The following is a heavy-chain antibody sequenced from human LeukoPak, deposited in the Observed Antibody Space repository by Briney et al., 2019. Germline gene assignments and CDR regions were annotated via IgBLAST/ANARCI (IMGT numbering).Heavy chain of an antibody. CDR1: GYSISSGYY. Sequence: PSETLSLTCTVSGYSISSGYYWGWIRQPPGNGLEWIGSIYHSGSTYYNPSLKSRVTISVDTSKNQFSLKLSSVTAADTAVYYCARDRKIRSSSSFFDYWGQGTLVTVSS. D-gene: IGHD6-6*01. CDR3: ARDRKIRSSSSFFDY. V-gene: IGHV4-38-2*02. CDR2: IYHSGST. J-gene: IGHJ4*02.